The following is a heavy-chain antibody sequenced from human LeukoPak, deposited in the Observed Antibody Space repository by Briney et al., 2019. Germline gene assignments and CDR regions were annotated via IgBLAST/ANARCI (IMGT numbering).Heavy chain of an antibody. CDR2: ITNGGSTI. J-gene: IGHJ6*02. D-gene: IGHD3-9*01. V-gene: IGHV3-11*01. CDR3: ARSIGLTGGGVDV. CDR1: GFTFSDYN. Sequence: GGSLRLSCAASGFTFSDYNMNWVRQAPGKGLEWVSYITNGGSTIHHADSVKGRFTISRDSAKKTLYLQMNSLRAEDTAVYYCARSIGLTGGGVDVWGQGTTVTVSS.